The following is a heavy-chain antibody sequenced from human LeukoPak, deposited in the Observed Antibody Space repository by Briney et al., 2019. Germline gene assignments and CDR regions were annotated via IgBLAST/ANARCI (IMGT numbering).Heavy chain of an antibody. CDR2: IIPIFGTA. CDR1: GGTFSSYA. Sequence: ASVKVSCKASGGTFSSYAISWVRQAPGQGLEWMGGIIPIFGTANYAQKFQGRDTITPEESTSTAYIELSSLRSEDTSVYYCARTPVEMATLLTYYFDYWGQGTLVTVSS. D-gene: IGHD5-24*01. J-gene: IGHJ4*02. CDR3: ARTPVEMATLLTYYFDY. V-gene: IGHV1-69*13.